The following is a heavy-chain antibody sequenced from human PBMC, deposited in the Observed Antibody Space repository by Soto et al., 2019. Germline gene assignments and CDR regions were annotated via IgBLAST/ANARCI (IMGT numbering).Heavy chain of an antibody. D-gene: IGHD1-1*01. CDR2: INHSGST. V-gene: IGHV4-34*01. J-gene: IGHJ4*02. CDR1: GGSFSGYY. Sequence: SETLSLTCAVYGGSFSGYYWSWIRQPPGKGLEWIGEINHSGSTNYNPSLKSRVTISVDTSENQFSLKLSSVTAADTAVYYCARGTTGKVDYWGQGTLVTVSS. CDR3: ARGTTGKVDY.